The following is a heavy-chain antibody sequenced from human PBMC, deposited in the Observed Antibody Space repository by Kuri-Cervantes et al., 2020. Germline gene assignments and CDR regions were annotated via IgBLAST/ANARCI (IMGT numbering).Heavy chain of an antibody. D-gene: IGHD3-9*01. Sequence: GESLKISCAASGFTVSSNYMSWVRQAPGKGLEWVSYISTSSSPIYYADSVKGRFTISRDNAKNSLYLQMNSLRDEDTAVYYCARLDFDGFDYWGQGTLVTVSS. CDR2: ISTSSSPI. CDR3: ARLDFDGFDY. CDR1: GFTVSSNY. V-gene: IGHV3-48*02. J-gene: IGHJ4*02.